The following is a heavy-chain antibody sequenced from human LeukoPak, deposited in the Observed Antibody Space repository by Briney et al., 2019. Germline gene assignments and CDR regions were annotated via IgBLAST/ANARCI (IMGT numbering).Heavy chain of an antibody. CDR2: INHSGST. D-gene: IGHD4-17*01. V-gene: IGHV4-34*08. Sequence: GSLRLSCAAPGFTFSSYWMSWVRQPPGKGLEWIGEINHSGSTNYNPPLKSRVTISVDTSKNQFSLKLSSVTAADTAVYYCAKLDYGDYPLEDYWGQGTLVTVSS. CDR1: GFTFSSYW. J-gene: IGHJ4*02. CDR3: AKLDYGDYPLEDY.